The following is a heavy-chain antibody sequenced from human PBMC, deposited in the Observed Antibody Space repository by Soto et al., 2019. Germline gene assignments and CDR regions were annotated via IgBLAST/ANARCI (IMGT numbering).Heavy chain of an antibody. Sequence: SETLSLTCAVSGDSISGSNWWSWVRQSPGKGLEWIGYIYYSGSTNYNPSLKSRVTISVDTSKNQFSLKLTSVTAADTAVYYCARDKITGLFDYWGQGTLVTVSS. CDR2: IYYSGST. CDR3: ARDKITGLFDY. V-gene: IGHV4-4*02. D-gene: IGHD2-8*02. J-gene: IGHJ4*02. CDR1: GDSISGSNW.